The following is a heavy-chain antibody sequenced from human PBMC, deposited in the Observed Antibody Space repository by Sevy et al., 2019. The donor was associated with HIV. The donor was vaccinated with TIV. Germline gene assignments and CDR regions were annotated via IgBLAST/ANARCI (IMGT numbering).Heavy chain of an antibody. D-gene: IGHD3-10*01. Sequence: GGSLRLSCTGSGFNIDMTWVRQAPGKGLDWVGFIITKNHGGTPEYGASVKGRFTISRDDSKNTIYLQMHSLKTEDTGIYYCARHAREACGGSGVYYNVTDGFDPWGQGTLVTVSS. CDR1: GFNID. CDR2: IITKNHGGTP. CDR3: ARHAREACGGSGVYYNVTDGFDP. J-gene: IGHJ5*02. V-gene: IGHV3-49*04.